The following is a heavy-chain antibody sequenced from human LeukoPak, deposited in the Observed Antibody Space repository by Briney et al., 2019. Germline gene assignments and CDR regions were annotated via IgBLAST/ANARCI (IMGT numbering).Heavy chain of an antibody. D-gene: IGHD3-10*01. CDR1: GFTFSSYA. V-gene: IGHV3-23*01. CDR3: VRDSGRGYGMDV. Sequence: PGGSLRLSCAASGFTFSSYAMSWVRQAPGKGLEWVSAISGSGGSTYYADSVKGRFTISRDNAQDSLYLQMNGLRAEDAAVYYCVRDSGRGYGMDVWGQGTTVTV. CDR2: ISGSGGST. J-gene: IGHJ6*02.